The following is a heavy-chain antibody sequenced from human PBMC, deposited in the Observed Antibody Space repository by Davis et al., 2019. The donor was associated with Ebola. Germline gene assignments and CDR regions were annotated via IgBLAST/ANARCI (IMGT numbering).Heavy chain of an antibody. D-gene: IGHD1-26*01. Sequence: MPSETLSLTCTVSGYSVNIAYYWGWIRQPPGKGPEWIGSIYHSGSTYYNPSLKSRVTISVDTSKNQFSLRLISVTAADTAMYYCAFVGVNTKGDARDIWGQGTMVTVSS. V-gene: IGHV4-38-2*02. CDR2: IYHSGST. CDR1: GYSVNIAYY. CDR3: AFVGVNTKGDARDI. J-gene: IGHJ3*02.